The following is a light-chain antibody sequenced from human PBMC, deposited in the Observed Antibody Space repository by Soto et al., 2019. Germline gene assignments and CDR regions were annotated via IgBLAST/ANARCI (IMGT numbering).Light chain of an antibody. Sequence: EIVITQSPATLSVSPGERATLSCRARQSVRSNLAWYQQKPGQAPRLLIYGAFSREAGVPARFSGSGAGTEFTRTISSLQSEDFAVDYCQQYNNWTRTFGQGTKVDI. CDR3: QQYNNWTRT. CDR1: QSVRSN. CDR2: GAF. V-gene: IGKV3-15*01. J-gene: IGKJ1*01.